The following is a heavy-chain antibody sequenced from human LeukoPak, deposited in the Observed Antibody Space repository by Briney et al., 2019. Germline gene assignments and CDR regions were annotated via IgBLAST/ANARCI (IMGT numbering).Heavy chain of an antibody. J-gene: IGHJ4*02. D-gene: IGHD6-19*01. CDR3: ARARGRTVAGYVDY. CDR1: GGTFSSYA. Sequence: ASVKVPCKASGGTFSSYAISWVRQAPGQGLEWMGWISAYNGNTNYAQNLQGRVTMTTDTSTSTAYMELRSLRSDDTAVYYCARARGRTVAGYVDYWGQGTLVTVSS. V-gene: IGHV1-18*01. CDR2: ISAYNGNT.